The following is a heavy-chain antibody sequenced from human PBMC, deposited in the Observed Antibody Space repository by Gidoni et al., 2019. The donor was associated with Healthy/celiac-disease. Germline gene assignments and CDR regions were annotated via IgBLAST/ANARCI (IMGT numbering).Heavy chain of an antibody. CDR3: ASPVYGSGTYYFDY. Sequence: QLQLQESGPGLVKPSETLSLTCTVSGGSISSSSYYWGWTRQPPGKWLEWIGSIYYSGGTYYNPSLKSRVTISVDTSKNQFSLKLSSVTAADTAVCYCASPVYGSGTYYFDYWGQGTLVTVSS. D-gene: IGHD3-10*01. CDR2: IYYSGGT. CDR1: GGSISSSSYY. V-gene: IGHV4-39*01. J-gene: IGHJ4*02.